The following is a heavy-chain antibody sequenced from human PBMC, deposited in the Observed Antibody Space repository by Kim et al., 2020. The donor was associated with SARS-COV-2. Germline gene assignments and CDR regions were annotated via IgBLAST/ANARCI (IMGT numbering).Heavy chain of an antibody. V-gene: IGHV4-31*02. J-gene: IGHJ4*02. CDR3: ARGDYYDGSGYTNY. D-gene: IGHD3-22*01. Sequence: NPSLKSRVTISLDTSKNQFSLRLSSVTAADTAVYYCARGDYYDGSGYTNYWGQGTLVIVSS.